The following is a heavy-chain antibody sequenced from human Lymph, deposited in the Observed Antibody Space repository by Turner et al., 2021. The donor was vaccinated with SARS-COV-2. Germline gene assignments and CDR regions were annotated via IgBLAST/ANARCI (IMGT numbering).Heavy chain of an antibody. J-gene: IGHJ6*02. D-gene: IGHD1-1*01. CDR1: GFIVSSNY. V-gene: IGHV3-53*02. Sequence: EVQLVETGGGSIQPGGSLRLSCAASGFIVSSNYMNWVRQAPGKGLEWVSLIYSGGSTYYADSVKGRFTISRDNSKNTLYLQMNSLRAEDTAVYYCARDLQLYGMDVWGQGTTVTVS. CDR2: IYSGGST. CDR3: ARDLQLYGMDV.